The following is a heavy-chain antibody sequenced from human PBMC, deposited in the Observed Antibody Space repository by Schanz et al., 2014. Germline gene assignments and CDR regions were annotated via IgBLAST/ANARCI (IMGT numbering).Heavy chain of an antibody. CDR3: AKDSTHIDIVLVPTAIDY. V-gene: IGHV3-30-3*01. CDR2: ISNDGSIK. J-gene: IGHJ4*02. Sequence: QVQLLQFGGGVAQPGRSLRLSCAASGFTFSSYAMHWVRQAPGKGLEWVALISNDGSIKYYADSVEGRFTISRDNSRNTLYLHMNTLRSEDTAVYYCAKDSTHIDIVLVPTAIDYWGQGTLVTVSS. D-gene: IGHD2-2*01. CDR1: GFTFSSYA.